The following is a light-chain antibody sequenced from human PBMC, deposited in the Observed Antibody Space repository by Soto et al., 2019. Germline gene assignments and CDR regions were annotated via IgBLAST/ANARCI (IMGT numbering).Light chain of an antibody. J-gene: IGLJ3*02. CDR2: DVS. CDR1: SSDVGGYNY. V-gene: IGLV2-14*01. Sequence: QSALTQPASVSGSPGQSITISCTGTSSDVGGYNYVSWYQQHPGKAPRLMIYDVSNRPSGVSNRFSGSKSGNTSSLTISGLQAYDEADYYCSSYTSSSTWVFGGGTKLTVL. CDR3: SSYTSSSTWV.